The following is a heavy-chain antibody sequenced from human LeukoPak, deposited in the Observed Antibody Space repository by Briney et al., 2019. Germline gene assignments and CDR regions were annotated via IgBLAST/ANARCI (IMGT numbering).Heavy chain of an antibody. Sequence: GGSLRLSCAASGFTFSSYAMHWVRQAPGKGLEWVAVISYDGSNKYYADSVKGRFTISRDNPKNTLYLQMNSLRAEDTAVYYCARDPPRYSSGWYSFDYWGQGTLVTVSS. V-gene: IGHV3-30*04. CDR3: ARDPPRYSSGWYSFDY. CDR2: ISYDGSNK. D-gene: IGHD6-19*01. CDR1: GFTFSSYA. J-gene: IGHJ4*02.